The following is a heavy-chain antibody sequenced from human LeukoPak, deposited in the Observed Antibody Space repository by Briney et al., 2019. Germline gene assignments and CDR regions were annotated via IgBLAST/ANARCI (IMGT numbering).Heavy chain of an antibody. J-gene: IGHJ4*02. CDR3: ARRSAGRYCSGGSCYLPDY. D-gene: IGHD2-15*01. V-gene: IGHV5-10-1*01. CDR1: GYSFTSYW. CDR2: IDPSDSYT. Sequence: GESLRISCKGSGYSFTSYWISWVRRMPGKGLEWMGRIDPSDSYTNYSPSFQGHVTISADKSISTAYLQWSSLKASDTAMYYCARRSAGRYCSGGSCYLPDYWGQGTLVTVSS.